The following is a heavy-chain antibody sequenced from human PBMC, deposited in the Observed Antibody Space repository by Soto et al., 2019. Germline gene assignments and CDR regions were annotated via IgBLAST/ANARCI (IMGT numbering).Heavy chain of an antibody. D-gene: IGHD5-18*01. CDR1: GGSISSYY. V-gene: IGHV4-59*01. J-gene: IGHJ4*02. CDR2: IYYSGST. CDR3: ARVNVEMDTINVFDY. Sequence: SETLSLTCTVSGGSISSYYWSWIRQPPGKGLEWIGYIYYSGSTNYNPSLKSRVTISVDTSKNQFSLKLSSVTAADTAVYYCARVNVEMDTINVFDYWGQETMVTVS.